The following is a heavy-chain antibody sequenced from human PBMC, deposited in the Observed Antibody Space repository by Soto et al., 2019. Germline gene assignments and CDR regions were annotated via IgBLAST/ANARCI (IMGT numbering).Heavy chain of an antibody. CDR2: IYYSGST. D-gene: IGHD3-22*01. V-gene: IGHV4-31*03. Sequence: QVQLQESGPGLVKPSQTLSLTCTVSGGSISSGGYYWSWIRQHPGKALEWIGYIYYSGSTYYNPSLKSRVTISVDTSKNQFSLKLSSVTAADTAVYYCARGNYDSSGYYSAFDIWGQGTMVTVSS. CDR3: ARGNYDSSGYYSAFDI. J-gene: IGHJ3*02. CDR1: GGSISSGGYY.